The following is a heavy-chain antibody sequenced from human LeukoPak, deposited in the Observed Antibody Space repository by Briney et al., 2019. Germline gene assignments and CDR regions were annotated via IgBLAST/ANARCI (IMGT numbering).Heavy chain of an antibody. CDR3: ARPHSSGWYGAFDI. J-gene: IGHJ3*02. V-gene: IGHV4-4*09. CDR2: IYASGSTTT. D-gene: IGHD6-19*01. Sequence: PSETLSLTYTVSGGSISSYYWSWIRQPPGKGLEWIGYIYASGSTTTNYNPSLKSRVTISVDTSKNQFSLKLSSVTAADTAVYFCARPHSSGWYGAFDIWGQGTMVTVSS. CDR1: GGSISSYY.